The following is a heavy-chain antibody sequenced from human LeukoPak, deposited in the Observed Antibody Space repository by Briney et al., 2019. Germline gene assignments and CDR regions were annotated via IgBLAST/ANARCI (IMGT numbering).Heavy chain of an antibody. D-gene: IGHD3-22*01. Sequence: SQTLSLTCTVSGGSISSGDYYWSWIRQPPGKGLEWIGYIYYSGSTYYNPSLKSRVTISVDTSKNQFSLKLSSVTAADTAVYYCASLSYYYDSSGMPDIWGQGTMVTVSS. J-gene: IGHJ3*02. CDR1: GGSISSGDYY. CDR2: IYYSGST. V-gene: IGHV4-30-4*01. CDR3: ASLSYYYDSSGMPDI.